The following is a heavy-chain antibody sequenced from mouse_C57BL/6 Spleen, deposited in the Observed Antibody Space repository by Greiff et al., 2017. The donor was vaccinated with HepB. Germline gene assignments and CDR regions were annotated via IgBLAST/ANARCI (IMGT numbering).Heavy chain of an antibody. CDR2: IYPGDGDT. Sequence: QVQLKESGPELVKPGASVKISCKASGYAFSSSWMNWVKQRPGKGLEWIGRIYPGDGDTNYNGKFKGKATLTADKSSSTAYMQLSSLTSEDSAVYFCARGGLFAYWGQGTLVTVSA. CDR1: GYAFSSSW. V-gene: IGHV1-82*01. D-gene: IGHD2-13*01. J-gene: IGHJ3*01. CDR3: ARGGLFAY.